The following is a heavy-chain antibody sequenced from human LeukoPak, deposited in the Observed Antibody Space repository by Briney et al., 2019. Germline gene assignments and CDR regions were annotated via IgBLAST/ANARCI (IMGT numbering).Heavy chain of an antibody. Sequence: SETLSLTCAVYGGSFSGYYWSWIRQPPGKGLEWIGEINHSGSTNYNPSLKSRVTISVDTSKNQFSLKLSSVTAADTAVYYCARLGSVEMATIRYYYYYGMDVWGQGTTVTVSS. CDR1: GGSFSGYY. J-gene: IGHJ6*02. D-gene: IGHD5-12*01. CDR3: ARLGSVEMATIRYYYYYGMDV. V-gene: IGHV4-34*01. CDR2: INHSGST.